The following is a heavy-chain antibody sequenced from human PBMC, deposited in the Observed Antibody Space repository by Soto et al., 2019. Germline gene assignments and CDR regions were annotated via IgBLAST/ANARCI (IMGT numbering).Heavy chain of an antibody. J-gene: IGHJ6*02. CDR2: IIPIFGTA. CDR1: GGTFSSYA. CDR3: ARHGDPGGYYSYGMDV. Sequence: QVQLVQSGAEVKKPGSSVKVSCKASGGTFSSYAISWVRQAPGQGLEWMGGIIPIFGTANYAQKFQGRVTITADESTSTAYMELSSLRSEDTAVYYCARHGDPGGYYSYGMDVWGQGTTVTVSS. V-gene: IGHV1-69*12. D-gene: IGHD4-17*01.